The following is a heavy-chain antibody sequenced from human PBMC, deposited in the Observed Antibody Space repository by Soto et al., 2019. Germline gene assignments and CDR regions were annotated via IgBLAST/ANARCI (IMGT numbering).Heavy chain of an antibody. V-gene: IGHV3-21*01. Sequence: EVQLVESGGGLVKPGGSLRLSCAASGFTFSSYSMNWVRQAPGKGLEWVSSISSSSSYTYYADSVKGRFTISRDNAKNSLFLQMNSLRAEDTAVYYCARDDENRPNWGQGTLVTGSS. CDR1: GFTFSSYS. CDR2: ISSSSSYT. CDR3: ARDDENRPN. J-gene: IGHJ1*01.